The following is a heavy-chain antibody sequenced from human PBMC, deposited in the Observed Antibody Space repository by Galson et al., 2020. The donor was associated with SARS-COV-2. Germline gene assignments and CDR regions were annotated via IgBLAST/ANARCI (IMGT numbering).Heavy chain of an antibody. V-gene: IGHV4-34*01. J-gene: IGHJ4*02. CDR2: INHSGST. D-gene: IGHD3-16*02. CDR1: GGPFSGYY. Sequence: SETLSLTCAVYGGPFSGYYWSWIRQPPGKGLEWIGEINHSGSTNYNPSLKSRVTISVDTSKNQFSLKLSSVTAADTAVYYCARGKHYDYVWGSYRSNYYFDYWGQGTLVTVSS. CDR3: ARGKHYDYVWGSYRSNYYFDY.